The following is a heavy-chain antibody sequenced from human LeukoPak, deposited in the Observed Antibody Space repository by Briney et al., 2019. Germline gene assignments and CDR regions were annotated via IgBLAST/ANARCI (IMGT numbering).Heavy chain of an antibody. V-gene: IGHV3-30*18. D-gene: IGHD6-13*01. J-gene: IGHJ4*02. CDR2: ISYDGSNK. Sequence: GGSLRLSCAASGFTFSSYGMHWVRQAPGKGLEWVAVISYDGSNKDYADSVKGRFTISRDNSKNTLYLQMNSLRAEDTAVYYCAKPPTYSSSWYPFDYWGQGTLVTVSS. CDR1: GFTFSSYG. CDR3: AKPPTYSSSWYPFDY.